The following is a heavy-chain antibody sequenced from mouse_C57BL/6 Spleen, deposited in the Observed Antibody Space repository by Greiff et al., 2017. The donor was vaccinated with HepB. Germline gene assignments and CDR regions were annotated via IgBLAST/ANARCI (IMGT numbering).Heavy chain of an antibody. CDR3: ARGGYDGNYAYAMDY. V-gene: IGHV5-6*01. CDR2: ISSGGSYT. CDR1: GFTFSSYG. J-gene: IGHJ4*01. Sequence: EVMLVESGGDLVKPGGSLKLSCAASGFTFSSYGMSWVRQTPDKRLEWVATISSGGSYTYYPDSVKGRFTISRDNAKNTLYLQMSSLKSEDTAMYYCARGGYDGNYAYAMDYWGQGTSVTVSS. D-gene: IGHD2-3*01.